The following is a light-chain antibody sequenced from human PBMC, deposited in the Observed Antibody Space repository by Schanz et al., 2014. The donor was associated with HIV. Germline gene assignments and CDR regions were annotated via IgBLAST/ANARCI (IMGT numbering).Light chain of an antibody. CDR1: SSDVGGYNY. CDR3: CSYSRVGTPHYV. Sequence: QSALTQPASVSGTPGQSITISCTGSSSDVGGYNYVSWYQQHPDKAPKLMIYDVSDRPSGVSNRFSGSKSGNTASLTISGLQSEDEGDYYCCSYSRVGTPHYVFGTGTKLTVL. V-gene: IGLV2-14*03. CDR2: DVS. J-gene: IGLJ1*01.